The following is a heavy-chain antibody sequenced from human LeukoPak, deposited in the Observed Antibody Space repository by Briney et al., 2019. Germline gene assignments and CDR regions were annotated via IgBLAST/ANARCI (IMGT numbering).Heavy chain of an antibody. Sequence: HSGGSLRLSCAASGFTVSGNYMSWVRQAPGKGLEWVSAISGSGGSTYYADSVKGRFTISRDNSKNTLYLQMNSLRAEDAAVYYCARAYGFGELSHWGQGTLVTVSS. CDR2: ISGSGGST. V-gene: IGHV3-53*01. J-gene: IGHJ4*02. CDR3: ARAYGFGELSH. D-gene: IGHD3-10*01. CDR1: GFTVSGNY.